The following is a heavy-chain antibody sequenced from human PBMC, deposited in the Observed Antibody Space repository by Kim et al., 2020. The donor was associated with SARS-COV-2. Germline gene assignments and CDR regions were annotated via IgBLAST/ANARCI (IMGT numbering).Heavy chain of an antibody. V-gene: IGHV3-21*01. Sequence: AVTVKGRITISRDHTKNPLYLEMNSLRAEDTAVYYCARGYDFWSAVDFDCWGQGTLVTVSS. CDR3: ARGYDFWSAVDFDC. D-gene: IGHD3-3*01. J-gene: IGHJ4*02.